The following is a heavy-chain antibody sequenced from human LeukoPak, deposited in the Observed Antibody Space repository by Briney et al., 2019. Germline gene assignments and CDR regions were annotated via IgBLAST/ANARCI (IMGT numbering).Heavy chain of an antibody. Sequence: GGSLRLSCAASGFTFSSYAMSWVRLAPGKGLEWVSAISGSGRSTYYADSVKGRFTISRDNSKNTLYLQMNSLRAEDTAIYYCAKDQGFGDPPSDYWGQGILVTVSS. J-gene: IGHJ4*02. CDR2: ISGSGRST. V-gene: IGHV3-23*01. CDR3: AKDQGFGDPPSDY. D-gene: IGHD3-10*01. CDR1: GFTFSSYA.